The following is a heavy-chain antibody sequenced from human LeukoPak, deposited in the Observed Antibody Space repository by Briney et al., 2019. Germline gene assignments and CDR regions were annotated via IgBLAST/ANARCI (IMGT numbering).Heavy chain of an antibody. CDR2: INPGRDST. CDR1: GYSLTTYY. V-gene: IGHV1-46*01. Sequence: ASVKVSCKASGYSLTTYYIHWVRQAPGQGLEWMGTINPGRDSTSYAQKFQGRVIMTRDTSTSTVDMDLSSLRSDDTAVYYCARDVGSGTYMFDFWGQGTLVTVSS. CDR3: ARDVGSGTYMFDF. D-gene: IGHD6-19*01. J-gene: IGHJ4*02.